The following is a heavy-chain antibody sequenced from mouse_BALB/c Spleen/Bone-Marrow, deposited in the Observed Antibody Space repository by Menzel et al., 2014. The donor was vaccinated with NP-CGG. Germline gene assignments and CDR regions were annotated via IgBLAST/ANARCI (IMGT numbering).Heavy chain of an antibody. CDR2: ISDGGSYT. V-gene: IGHV5-4*02. CDR3: ARVVTTATLYWYFDV. J-gene: IGHJ1*01. Sequence: EVKLVESGGGLVKPGGSLKLSCAASGFTFSDYYMYWVRQTPEKRLEWVATISDGGSYTYYPDSVKGRLTISRDNAKNNLYLQMSSLKSEDTAMYYCARVVTTATLYWYFDVWGAGTTVTVSS. CDR1: GFTFSDYY. D-gene: IGHD1-2*01.